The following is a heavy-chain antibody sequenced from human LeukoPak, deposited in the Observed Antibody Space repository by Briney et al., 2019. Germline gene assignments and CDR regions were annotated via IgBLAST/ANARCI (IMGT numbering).Heavy chain of an antibody. CDR3: ARLKGYGSGSYHDY. D-gene: IGHD3-10*01. CDR1: GFTFSSFA. V-gene: IGHV3-30*04. J-gene: IGHJ4*02. Sequence: GRSLRLSCAASGFTFSSFAMHWVRQAPGKGLQWVAAISYDGSATYYSDSVKGRFTISRDNSKSTLFLQMNNLRAEDTAVYYCARLKGYGSGSYHDYWGQGTLVTVSS. CDR2: ISYDGSAT.